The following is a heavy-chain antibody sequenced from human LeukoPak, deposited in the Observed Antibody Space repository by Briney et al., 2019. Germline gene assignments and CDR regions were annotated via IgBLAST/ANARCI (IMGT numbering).Heavy chain of an antibody. J-gene: IGHJ4*02. CDR1: GYTFTSYD. CDR2: MNPNSGNT. CDR3: ARAYVSGAKGNFDY. Sequence: GASVKVSCKASGYTFTSYDINWVRQATGQGLEWMGWMNPNSGNTGYAQKFQGRVTMTRNTSISTAYMELSSLRAEDTAVYYCARAYVSGAKGNFDYWGQGTLVTVSS. V-gene: IGHV1-8*01. D-gene: IGHD2-15*01.